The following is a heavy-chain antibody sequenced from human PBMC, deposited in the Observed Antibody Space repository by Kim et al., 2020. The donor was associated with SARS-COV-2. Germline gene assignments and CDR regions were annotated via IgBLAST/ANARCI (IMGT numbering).Heavy chain of an antibody. CDR2: IYYSGST. CDR3: AGDNWGAGTFDY. Sequence: SETLSLTCAVSGGSISSSNWWSWVRQPPGKGLEWIGEIYYSGSTNYNPPSKSRVIISVGKSKNHFSLQLSSVTAADTAACYCAGDNWGAGTFDYWGEGTLVTVSS. J-gene: IGHJ4*02. V-gene: IGHV4-4*02. D-gene: IGHD6-19*01. CDR1: GGSISSSNW.